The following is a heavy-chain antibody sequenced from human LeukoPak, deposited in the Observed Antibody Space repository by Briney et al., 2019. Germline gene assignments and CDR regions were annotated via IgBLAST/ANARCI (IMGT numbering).Heavy chain of an antibody. D-gene: IGHD3-16*01. CDR3: ARHRMITGIDY. Sequence: SETLSLTCTVSGGSISNYYWSWIRQPPGKGLEWIGYIYYSGSTNYNPSLKSRVTISVDTSKNQFSLKLSSVTAADTAEYYCARHRMITGIDYWGQGTLVTVSS. CDR2: IYYSGST. CDR1: GGSISNYY. V-gene: IGHV4-59*08. J-gene: IGHJ4*02.